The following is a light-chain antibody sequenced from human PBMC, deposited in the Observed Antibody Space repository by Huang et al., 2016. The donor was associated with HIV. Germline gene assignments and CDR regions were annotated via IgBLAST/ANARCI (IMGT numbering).Light chain of an antibody. V-gene: IGKV1-39*01. CDR1: QSISSY. Sequence: DIQMTQSPSSLSASVGDRVTITCRATQSISSYLNWYKQKPGKAPKLLIYAASTLQSGVPSNFSGSGSGTDFTLTISSLQPDDFATYYCQQSYSTPYTFGQGTKVEIK. J-gene: IGKJ2*01. CDR3: QQSYSTPYT. CDR2: AAS.